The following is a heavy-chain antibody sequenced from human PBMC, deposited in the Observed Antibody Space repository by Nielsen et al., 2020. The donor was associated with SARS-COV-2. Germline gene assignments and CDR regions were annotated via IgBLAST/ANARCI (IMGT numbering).Heavy chain of an antibody. Sequence: GGSLRLSCAASGFTFSSYSMNWVRQAPGKGLEWVSSISSSSSYIYYADSVKGRFTISRDNAKNSLYLQMNSLRAEDTAVYYCARDYDYVWCPLDGGRYFDYWGQGTLVTVSS. V-gene: IGHV3-21*01. CDR2: ISSSSSYI. J-gene: IGHJ4*02. CDR3: ARDYDYVWCPLDGGRYFDY. D-gene: IGHD3-16*01. CDR1: GFTFSSYS.